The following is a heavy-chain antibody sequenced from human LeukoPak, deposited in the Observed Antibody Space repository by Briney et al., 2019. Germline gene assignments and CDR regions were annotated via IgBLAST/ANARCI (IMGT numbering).Heavy chain of an antibody. J-gene: IGHJ5*02. CDR1: GYTFTGYY. CDR2: INPNSGGT. Sequence: ASVKVSCKASGYTFTGYYMHWVRQAPGQGLEWMGWINPNSGGTNYAQKFQGRVTITRDTSISTAYMELSRLRSDDTAVYYCARTYYYDSSGYLVSLNWFDPWGQGTLVTVSS. V-gene: IGHV1-2*02. CDR3: ARTYYYDSSGYLVSLNWFDP. D-gene: IGHD3-22*01.